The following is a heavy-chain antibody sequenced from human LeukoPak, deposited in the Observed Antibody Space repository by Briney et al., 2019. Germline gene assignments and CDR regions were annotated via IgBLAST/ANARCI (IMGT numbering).Heavy chain of an antibody. CDR3: AKVEYYDSSEASFDY. Sequence: PGGSLRLSCAASGFTFSDYYMSWIRQAPGKGLEWVSAISGSGGSTYYADSVKGRFTISRDNAKNSLYLQMNSLRAEDTALYYCAKVEYYDSSEASFDYWGQGTLVTVSS. CDR2: ISGSGGST. J-gene: IGHJ4*02. D-gene: IGHD3-22*01. CDR1: GFTFSDYY. V-gene: IGHV3-11*01.